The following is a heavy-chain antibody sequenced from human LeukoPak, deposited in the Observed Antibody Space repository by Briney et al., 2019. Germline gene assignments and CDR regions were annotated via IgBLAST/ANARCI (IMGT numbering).Heavy chain of an antibody. V-gene: IGHV3-21*01. CDR3: ARDIIRGYLDQ. D-gene: IGHD2-15*01. CDR1: GFTFSNYG. J-gene: IGHJ4*02. Sequence: GGSLRLSCEGSGFTFSNYGMHWVRQAPGKGLEWISAISGSGDRTYYADSVKGRFTISRDNAKNSLDLQMNSLRVDDTAVYYCARDIIRGYLDQWGQGTLVTVSS. CDR2: ISGSGDRT.